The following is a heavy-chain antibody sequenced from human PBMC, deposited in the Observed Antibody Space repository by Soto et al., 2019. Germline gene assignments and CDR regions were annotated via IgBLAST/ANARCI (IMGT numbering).Heavy chain of an antibody. CDR1: GFTVSSNY. V-gene: IGHV3-66*01. Sequence: PGGSLGLSCAASGFTVSSNYMSWVLQAPGKGLEWVSVIYSGGSTYYADSVKGRFTISRDNSKNTLYLQMNSLRAEDTAVYYCARESEWHGDAFDIWGQGTMVTVSS. CDR2: IYSGGST. CDR3: ARESEWHGDAFDI. J-gene: IGHJ3*02. D-gene: IGHD2-8*01.